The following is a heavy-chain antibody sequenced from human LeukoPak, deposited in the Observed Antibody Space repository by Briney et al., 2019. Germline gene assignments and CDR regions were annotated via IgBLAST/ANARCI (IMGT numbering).Heavy chain of an antibody. CDR1: GASISSHY. CDR3: AREVGATILLYYIYYHMDV. V-gene: IGHV4-59*11. D-gene: IGHD1-26*01. CDR2: IYYSGST. Sequence: SETLSLTCTVSGASISSHYWSWIRQPPGKGLEWIGYIYYSGSTKFNPSLKSRVPISVNTSKNQFSPKLSSVTAAGTAVYSFAREVGATILLYYIYYHMDVWGKGTTVTVSS. J-gene: IGHJ6*03.